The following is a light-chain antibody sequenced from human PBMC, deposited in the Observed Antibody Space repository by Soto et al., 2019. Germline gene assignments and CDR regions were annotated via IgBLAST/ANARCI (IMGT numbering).Light chain of an antibody. J-gene: IGLJ1*01. Sequence: QSALTQPASVSGSPGQPITISCTGTSSDVGGYNYVSWYQQHPGKGPKLMIYEVSNRPSGVSNRFSGSKSGNTATLTISGLQAEDEADYYCSSYTSTTTRVFGTGTKATVL. CDR3: SSYTSTTTRV. CDR1: SSDVGGYNY. CDR2: EVS. V-gene: IGLV2-14*03.